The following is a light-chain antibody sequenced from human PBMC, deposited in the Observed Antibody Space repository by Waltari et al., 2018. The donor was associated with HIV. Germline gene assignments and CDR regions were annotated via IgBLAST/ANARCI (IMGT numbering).Light chain of an antibody. J-gene: IGLJ3*02. CDR3: ESYTSTSVWV. Sequence: QSALTQPASVSGSPGQSITIPCTGSSTDVGGYNYFSWYQQHPGKAPRLMIYDVSTRPSGVSDRFSGSKSGDTASLTISGLQPEDEADYYRESYTSTSVWVFGGGTRLTVL. CDR1: STDVGGYNY. CDR2: DVS. V-gene: IGLV2-14*03.